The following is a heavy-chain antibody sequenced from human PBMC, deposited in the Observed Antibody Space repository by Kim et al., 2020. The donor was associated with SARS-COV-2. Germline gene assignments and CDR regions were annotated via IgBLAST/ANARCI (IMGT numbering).Heavy chain of an antibody. Sequence: GGSLRLSCAASGFTFSSYGMHWVRQAPGKGLEWVAVISYDGSNKYYADSVKGRFTISRDNSKNTLYLQMNSLRAEDTAVYYCAGSGYSGYGDGMDVWGQG. V-gene: IGHV3-33*05. CDR2: ISYDGSNK. CDR1: GFTFSSYG. CDR3: AGSGYSGYGDGMDV. D-gene: IGHD5-12*01. J-gene: IGHJ6*02.